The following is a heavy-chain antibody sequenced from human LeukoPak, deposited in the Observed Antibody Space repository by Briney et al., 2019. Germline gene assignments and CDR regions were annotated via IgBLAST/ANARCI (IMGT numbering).Heavy chain of an antibody. CDR3: ARGNGYPFDY. CDR2: TYYRSKWYN. CDR1: GDSLSSNSAT. V-gene: IGHV6-1*01. Sequence: SQTLSLTCAISGDSLSSNSATWNWVRQSPSRGLGWLGRTYYRSKWYNDYAVSVKGRVTINPDASKKQFSLQLNSVTPEDTAMYYCARGNGYPFDYWGQGTLVTVSS. J-gene: IGHJ4*02. D-gene: IGHD3-16*01.